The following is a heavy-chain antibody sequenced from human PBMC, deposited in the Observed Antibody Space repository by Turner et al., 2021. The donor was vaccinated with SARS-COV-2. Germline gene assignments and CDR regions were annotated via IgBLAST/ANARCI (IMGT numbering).Heavy chain of an antibody. V-gene: IGHV3-74*01. Sequence: EVPLVESGGGLVQSGGSLRPSCPASGFNFRIYWMHWGRHAPGKGLVGVTSVNSDESRKSEADTVKGRFNNTRDKEKNTLFVEMNSLKDDETDSYYWTSDKVGYNYGYFDFWGQGTTVTVSS. D-gene: IGHD5-12*01. CDR1: GFNFRIYW. CDR2: VNSDESRK. J-gene: IGHJ4*02. CDR3: TSDKVGYNYGYFDF.